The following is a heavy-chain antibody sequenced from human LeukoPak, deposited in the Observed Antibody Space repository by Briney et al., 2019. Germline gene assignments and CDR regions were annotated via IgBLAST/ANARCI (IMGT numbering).Heavy chain of an antibody. CDR1: GFRLDNYW. D-gene: IGHD3-10*01. Sequence: PGGSLRLSCEASGFRLDNYWMTWVRQAPGKGLEWVADINEDGSKIYSLDSVKGRFTISRDNAKNSLSLQLNTLRAEDTAVYYCARWSHVSGRWFLDNWGRGTLVSVSS. CDR3: ARWSHVSGRWFLDN. J-gene: IGHJ4*02. V-gene: IGHV3-7*05. CDR2: INEDGSKI.